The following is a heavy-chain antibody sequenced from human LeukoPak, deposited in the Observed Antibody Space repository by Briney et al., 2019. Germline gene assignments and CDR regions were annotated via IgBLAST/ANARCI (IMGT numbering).Heavy chain of an antibody. CDR1: GGTVSSYA. V-gene: IGHV1-69*04. D-gene: IGHD5-24*01. CDR2: IIPILGIA. CDR3: ARESRDGYERDY. Sequence: SVKVSCKASGGTVSSYAISWVRQAPGQGLEWMGRIIPILGIANYAQKFQGRVTITADKSTSTAYMELSSLRSEDTAVYYCARESRDGYERDYWGQGTLVTVSS. J-gene: IGHJ4*02.